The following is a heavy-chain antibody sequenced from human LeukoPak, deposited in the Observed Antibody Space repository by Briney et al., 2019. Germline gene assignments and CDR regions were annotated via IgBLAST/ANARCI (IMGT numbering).Heavy chain of an antibody. CDR3: ARETHDALDL. V-gene: IGHV3-30*04. CDR1: GFTISGDA. CDR2: ISFDGTNK. Sequence: GTSLRLSCTASGFTISGDAMHWARQAPGKGLQWVADISFDGTNKNYADSVKGRFTISRDNSKNTLFLQMNSLTTDDTALFYCARETHDALDLWGPGTLVTVSS. J-gene: IGHJ3*01.